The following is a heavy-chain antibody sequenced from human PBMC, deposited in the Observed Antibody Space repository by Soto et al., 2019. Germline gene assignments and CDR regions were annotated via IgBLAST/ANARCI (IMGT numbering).Heavy chain of an antibody. J-gene: IGHJ6*02. CDR1: GYTFTSYG. CDR2: ISAYNGNT. Sequence: ASVKVSCKASGYTFTSYGISWVRQAPGQGLEWMGWISAYNGNTNYAQKLQGRVTMTTDTSTSTAYMELRSLRSDDTAVYYCARDSGYCSSTSCYHNQGYYYYGMDVWGQGTTVTVSS. CDR3: ARDSGYCSSTSCYHNQGYYYYGMDV. V-gene: IGHV1-18*04. D-gene: IGHD2-2*03.